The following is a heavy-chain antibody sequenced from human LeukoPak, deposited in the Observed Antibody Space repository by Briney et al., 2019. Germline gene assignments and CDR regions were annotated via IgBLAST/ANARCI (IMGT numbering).Heavy chain of an antibody. CDR3: AKGPGRYYGSGSYPLFDY. J-gene: IGHJ4*02. CDR1: GFSFSSYA. CDR2: ISGSGGST. D-gene: IGHD3-10*01. Sequence: GGSVRLSRAASGFSFSSYAMGWVRQAPGKGLEWVSGISGSGGSTYYADPVNGRFTISRDNSKNTLYLQMNSLRAEDTAVYYCAKGPGRYYGSGSYPLFDYWGQGTLVTVSS. V-gene: IGHV3-23*01.